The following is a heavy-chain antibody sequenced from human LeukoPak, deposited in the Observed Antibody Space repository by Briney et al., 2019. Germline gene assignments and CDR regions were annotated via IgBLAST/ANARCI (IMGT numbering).Heavy chain of an antibody. D-gene: IGHD6-13*01. CDR1: GGSFSGYY. Sequence: SETLSLTCAVYGGSFSGYYWGWIRQPPGKGLEWIGEINHSGSTHYNPSLKSRVTISVDTSKKHFSLQLRSVTAADTAVYYCARKEGGQLVNTRRWFDPWGQGTLVTVSS. V-gene: IGHV4-34*01. CDR2: INHSGST. J-gene: IGHJ5*02. CDR3: ARKEGGQLVNTRRWFDP.